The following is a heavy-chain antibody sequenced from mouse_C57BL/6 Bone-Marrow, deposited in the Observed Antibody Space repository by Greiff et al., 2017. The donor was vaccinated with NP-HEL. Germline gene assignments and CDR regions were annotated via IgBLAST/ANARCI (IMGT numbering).Heavy chain of an antibody. J-gene: IGHJ3*01. V-gene: IGHV1-55*01. CDR2: IYPCSGST. Sequence: VQLQQPGAELVKPGASVKMSCKASGYTFTSYWIPWVKQRPGQGLEWIGVIYPCSGSTNYNEKFKSKATLTVDTSSSTAYMQLSSLTSEDSAVYYCAKQLRRAWFAYWGQGTLVTVSA. CDR1: GYTFTSYW. CDR3: AKQLRRAWFAY. D-gene: IGHD3-2*02.